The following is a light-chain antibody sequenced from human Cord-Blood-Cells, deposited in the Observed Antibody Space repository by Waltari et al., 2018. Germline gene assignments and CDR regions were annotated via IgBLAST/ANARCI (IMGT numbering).Light chain of an antibody. CDR3: CSYAGSSTWV. V-gene: IGLV2-23*01. CDR2: EGS. J-gene: IGLJ3*02. Sequence: QSALTQPASVSGSPGPSITISCTGTSSDVGSYNLVSWYQQPPGKAPTLTIYEGSKLSSGVSNRFSGSKSGNTASLTISGLQAEDEADYYCCSYAGSSTWVFGGGTKLTVL. CDR1: SSDVGSYNL.